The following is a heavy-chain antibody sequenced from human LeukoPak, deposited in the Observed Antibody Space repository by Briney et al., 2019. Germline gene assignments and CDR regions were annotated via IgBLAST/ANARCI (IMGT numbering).Heavy chain of an antibody. V-gene: IGHV4-59*08. CDR1: GGSISSYY. CDR2: IYYSGST. Sequence: SETLSLTCTVSGGSISSYYWSWIRQPSGKGLEWIGYIYYSGSTNYNPSLKSRVTISVDTSKNQFSLKLSSVTAADTAVYYCARHPPTRVVVPAALPYFDLWGRGTLVTVSS. D-gene: IGHD2-2*01. CDR3: ARHPPTRVVVPAALPYFDL. J-gene: IGHJ2*01.